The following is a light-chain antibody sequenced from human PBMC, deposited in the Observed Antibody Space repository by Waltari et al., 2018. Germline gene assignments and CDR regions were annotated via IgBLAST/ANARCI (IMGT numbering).Light chain of an antibody. J-gene: IGKJ5*01. CDR2: AAS. Sequence: AIRITQSPSSLSASTGDRVTITCRASQGISSYLAWYQQKPGKVPKLLIYAASTLQSGVPSRFSGSGSWTDCILTISCLQSEDFATYYCQQYYNYPPSTFGQGTRLEIK. CDR3: QQYYNYPPST. CDR1: QGISSY. V-gene: IGKV1-8*01.